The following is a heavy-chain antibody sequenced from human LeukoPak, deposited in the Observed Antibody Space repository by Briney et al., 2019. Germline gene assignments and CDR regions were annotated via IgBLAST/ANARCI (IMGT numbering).Heavy chain of an antibody. CDR1: GFTFSSYA. V-gene: IGHV3-30-3*01. CDR2: ISYDGSNK. D-gene: IGHD6-19*01. Sequence: GGSLRLSCAASGFTFSSYAMHWVRQAPGKGLEWVAVISYDGSNKYYADSVKGRFTISRDNSKNTLYLQMNSLRAEDTAVYYCARDRGIAVPWDLYFDYWGQGTLVTVSS. J-gene: IGHJ4*02. CDR3: ARDRGIAVPWDLYFDY.